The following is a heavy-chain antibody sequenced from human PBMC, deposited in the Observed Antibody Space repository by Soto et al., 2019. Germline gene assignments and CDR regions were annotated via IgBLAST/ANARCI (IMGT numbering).Heavy chain of an antibody. CDR3: AKSVLRYFDWDGMNV. J-gene: IGHJ6*02. V-gene: IGHV3-23*01. Sequence: GGSLRLSCRASGFTFSNFGLTWVRQGPGKGLEWVSSISRDGFNTYSSNSVKGRFTVSRDNSKDTLYLQMNRVRADDTATYYCAKSVLRYFDWDGMNVWGQGTTVAVSS. D-gene: IGHD3-9*01. CDR2: ISRDGFNT. CDR1: GFTFSNFG.